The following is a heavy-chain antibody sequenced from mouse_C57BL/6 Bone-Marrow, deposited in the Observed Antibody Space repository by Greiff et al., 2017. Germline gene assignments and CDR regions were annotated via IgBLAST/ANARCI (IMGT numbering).Heavy chain of an antibody. Sequence: QVQLQQPGAELVMPGASVKLSCKASGYTFTSYWMPWVQQRPGQGLEWIGEIDPSDSYTNYNQKFKGTSTLTVDKSSSTAYMQLSSLTSEDSAVYYCAIIYYGNYASWFADWGQGTLVTVSA. D-gene: IGHD2-1*01. CDR3: AIIYYGNYASWFAD. CDR2: IDPSDSYT. CDR1: GYTFTSYW. V-gene: IGHV1-69*01. J-gene: IGHJ3*01.